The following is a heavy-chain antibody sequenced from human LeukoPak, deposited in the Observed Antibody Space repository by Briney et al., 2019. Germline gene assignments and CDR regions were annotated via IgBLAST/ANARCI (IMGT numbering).Heavy chain of an antibody. CDR1: GFTLSSNW. CDR3: AKNHVSLDC. D-gene: IGHD1-14*01. J-gene: IGHJ4*02. CDR2: INQDGSEK. V-gene: IGHV3-7*02. Sequence: GGSRRLSCAASGFTLSSNWMSWVRQAPGKGLEWVASINQDGSEKDYVDSVKGRFSISRDNARNSLYLQMNSLRGEDTAVYYCAKNHVSLDCRGQGTLVTVSS.